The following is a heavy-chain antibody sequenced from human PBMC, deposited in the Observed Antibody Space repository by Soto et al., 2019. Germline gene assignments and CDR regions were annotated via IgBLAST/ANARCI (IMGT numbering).Heavy chain of an antibody. V-gene: IGHV1-8*01. J-gene: IGHJ4*02. D-gene: IGHD1-7*01. CDR3: ARERTGPNYFDY. Sequence: QVQLVQSGAEVKKPGASVKVSCKASGYTFTSYDINWVRQATGQGLEWMGWMNPNSGNTAYAQKFQGRVTMNRNTSISTAYMELSSLRYEDTAVYYCARERTGPNYFDYWGQGTLVTVSS. CDR1: GYTFTSYD. CDR2: MNPNSGNT.